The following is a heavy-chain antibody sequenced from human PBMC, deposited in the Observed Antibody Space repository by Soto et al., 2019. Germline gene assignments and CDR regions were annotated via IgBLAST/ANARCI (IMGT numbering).Heavy chain of an antibody. V-gene: IGHV3-74*01. CDR1: GFTFSSYW. J-gene: IGHJ6*03. Sequence: GGSLRLSCAASGFTFSSYWMHWVRQAPGKGLVWVSRINSDGSSTSYADSVKGRFTISRDNAKNTLYLQMNSLRAEDTAVYYCARAPSFSYDILTGYQNPQNYYMDVWGKGTTVTVSS. CDR2: INSDGSST. D-gene: IGHD3-9*01. CDR3: ARAPSFSYDILTGYQNPQNYYMDV.